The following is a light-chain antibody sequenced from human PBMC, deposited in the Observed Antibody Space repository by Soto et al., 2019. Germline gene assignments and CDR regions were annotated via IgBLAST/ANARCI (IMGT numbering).Light chain of an antibody. CDR3: QQYGSSPQLT. CDR2: GAS. Sequence: EIVLTQSPGTLSLSPGERATLSCRASQSVSSSYLAWYQQKPGQAPRLLIYGASSRATGIPDRFSGSGSGTDFPLTISRLEPEDFAVYYWQQYGSSPQLTFGGGTKVEIK. CDR1: QSVSSSY. J-gene: IGKJ4*01. V-gene: IGKV3-20*01.